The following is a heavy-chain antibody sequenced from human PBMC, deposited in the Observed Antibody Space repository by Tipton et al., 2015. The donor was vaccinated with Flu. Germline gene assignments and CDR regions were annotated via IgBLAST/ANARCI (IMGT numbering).Heavy chain of an antibody. V-gene: IGHV4-34*01. J-gene: IGHJ3*02. CDR1: GGSFSGYY. Sequence: TLSLTCAVYGGSFSGYYWSWIRQPPGKGLEWIGEINHSGSTNYNPSLKSRVTTSVDTSKNQFSLKLSSVTAADTAVYYCARAGYDSSGYFGAFDIWGQGTMVTVSS. CDR2: INHSGST. CDR3: ARAGYDSSGYFGAFDI. D-gene: IGHD3-22*01.